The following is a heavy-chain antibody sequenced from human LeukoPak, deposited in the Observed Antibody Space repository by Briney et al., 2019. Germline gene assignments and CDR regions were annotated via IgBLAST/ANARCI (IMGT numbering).Heavy chain of an antibody. Sequence: SETLSLTCTVSGGSISSGDYYWSWIRQPPGKGLEWIEYIYYSGSTYYNPSLKSRVTISVDTSKNQFSLKLSSVTAADTAVYYCARGARGDLDFDYWGQGTLVTVSS. D-gene: IGHD4-17*01. CDR1: GGSISSGDYY. CDR3: ARGARGDLDFDY. V-gene: IGHV4-30-4*08. CDR2: IYYSGST. J-gene: IGHJ4*02.